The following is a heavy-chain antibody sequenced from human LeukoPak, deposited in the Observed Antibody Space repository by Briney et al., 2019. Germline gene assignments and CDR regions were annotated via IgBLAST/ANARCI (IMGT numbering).Heavy chain of an antibody. CDR2: IYYSGST. CDR1: GGSISSYH. V-gene: IGHV4-59*01. CDR3: ARMSYYYGMDV. Sequence: SETLSLTCTVSGGSISSYHWSWIRQPPGKGLEWIGYIYYSGSTNYNPSLKSRVTISVDTSKNQFSLKLSSVTAADTAVYYCARMSYYYGMDVWGKGTTVTVSS. J-gene: IGHJ6*04.